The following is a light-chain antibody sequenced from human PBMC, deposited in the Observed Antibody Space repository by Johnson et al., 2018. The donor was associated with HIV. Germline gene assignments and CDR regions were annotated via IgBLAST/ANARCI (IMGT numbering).Light chain of an antibody. V-gene: IGLV1-51*01. CDR2: DNN. CDR3: GTWDSSLSAYV. J-gene: IGLJ1*01. Sequence: SVLTQPPSVSAAPGQKVTISCSGSSSNIGNNYVSWYQQLPGTAPKLLIYDNNKRPSGIPDRFSGSKSVTSATLGITGLQTGDEADYYCGTWDSSLSAYVFGTGTKVTGL. CDR1: SSNIGNNY.